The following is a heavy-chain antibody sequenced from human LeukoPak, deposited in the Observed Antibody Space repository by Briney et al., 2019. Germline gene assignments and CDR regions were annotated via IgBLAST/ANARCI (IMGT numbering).Heavy chain of an antibody. D-gene: IGHD3-10*01. CDR1: GYTFTSYD. J-gene: IGHJ4*02. CDR3: ARGPGPLWFGELPFDY. CDR2: INPNSGGT. V-gene: IGHV1-2*02. Sequence: GASVKVSCKASGYTFTSYDINWVRQATGQGLEWMGWINPNSGGTNYAQKFQGRVTMTRDTSISTAYMEQSRLRSDDTAVYYCARGPGPLWFGELPFDYWGQGTLVTVSS.